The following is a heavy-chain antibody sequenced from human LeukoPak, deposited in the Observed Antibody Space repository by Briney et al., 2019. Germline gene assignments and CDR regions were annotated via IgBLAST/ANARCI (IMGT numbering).Heavy chain of an antibody. V-gene: IGHV4-4*07. CDR2: IFTTGGA. Sequence: PSEALSLTCTVSGGSIGTYYWSWIRQPAGKVLEWIGRIFTTGGANYNPSLKSRVTMSLDTSKNLFSLKLISVTAADAAVYYCVRDGPSWGLLWGQGALVTVSS. CDR3: VRDGPSWGLL. D-gene: IGHD7-27*01. J-gene: IGHJ4*02. CDR1: GGSIGTYY.